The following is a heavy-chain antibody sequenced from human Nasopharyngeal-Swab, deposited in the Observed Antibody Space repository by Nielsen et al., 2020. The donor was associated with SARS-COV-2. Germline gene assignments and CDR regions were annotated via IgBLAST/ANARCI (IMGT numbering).Heavy chain of an antibody. V-gene: IGHV3-33*01. J-gene: IGHJ6*02. CDR2: IWYDGSNK. Sequence: GESLKISCAASGFTFSSYGMHWVRQAPGKGLEWVAVIWYDGSNKYYADSVKGRFTVSRDNSKNTLYLQMNSLKTEDTAVYYCTTFPVWGQGTTVTVSS. CDR3: TTFPV. CDR1: GFTFSSYG. D-gene: IGHD1-14*01.